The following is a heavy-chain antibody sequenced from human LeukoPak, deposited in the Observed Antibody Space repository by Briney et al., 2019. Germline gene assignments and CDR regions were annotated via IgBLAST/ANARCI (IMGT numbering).Heavy chain of an antibody. CDR2: IYTTGST. Sequence: SETLSLTCAVSGGSVSSDSYYWSWIRQPAGEGLEWIGRIYTTGSTNYNPSLKSRVTISVDTSKNHFSLKLNSLTAADTAVYYCARNRRSSSSAIDYWGQGTLVTVSS. D-gene: IGHD6-6*01. CDR3: ARNRRSSSSAIDY. V-gene: IGHV4-61*02. CDR1: GGSVSSDSYY. J-gene: IGHJ4*02.